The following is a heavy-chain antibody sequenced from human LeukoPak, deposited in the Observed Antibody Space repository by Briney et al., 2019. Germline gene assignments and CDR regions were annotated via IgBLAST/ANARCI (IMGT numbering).Heavy chain of an antibody. Sequence: ASVKVSCKPSGYTFTSFGISWVRQAPGQGLEWMGWIDAYNGDTNYAQKFQGRVTMTTDTSTSTAYMDLRSLRSDDTAVYYCTRDHCRGDNCPSFDYWGQGTLVTVS. D-gene: IGHD2-21*01. J-gene: IGHJ4*02. CDR1: GYTFTSFG. CDR3: TRDHCRGDNCPSFDY. CDR2: IDAYNGDT. V-gene: IGHV1-18*04.